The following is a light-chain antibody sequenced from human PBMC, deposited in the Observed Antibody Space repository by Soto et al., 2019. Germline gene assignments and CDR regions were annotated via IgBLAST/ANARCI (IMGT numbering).Light chain of an antibody. CDR1: QTISTY. CDR3: QQSHSTPYT. CDR2: DAS. V-gene: IGKV1-39*01. J-gene: IGKJ2*01. Sequence: IQMTQSPSSLSASVGDRVTITCRASQTISTYLNWYQQKPGKAPRLLIYDASSLLSGVPSRFSGSGSGTEFTLTIASLQPEDFSTYYCQQSHSTPYTFGQGTKVDIK.